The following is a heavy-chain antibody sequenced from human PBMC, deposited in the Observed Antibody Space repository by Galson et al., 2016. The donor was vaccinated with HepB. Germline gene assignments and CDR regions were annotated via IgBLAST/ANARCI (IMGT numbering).Heavy chain of an antibody. Sequence: SLRLSCAGSGFSFNSYGMHWVRQAPGKGLEWVAFISFDGKKKYYGASVEGRFTVSRDNSKSTLYLQMDGLRSEDAALYSCAKDSSTKSGPYDTWGQGTLVIVSS. J-gene: IGHJ5*02. CDR2: ISFDGKKK. CDR1: GFSFNSYG. CDR3: AKDSSTKSGPYDT. V-gene: IGHV3-30*18. D-gene: IGHD6-13*01.